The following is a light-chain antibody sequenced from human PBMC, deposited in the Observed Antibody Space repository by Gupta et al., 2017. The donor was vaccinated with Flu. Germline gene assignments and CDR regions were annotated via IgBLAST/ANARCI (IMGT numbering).Light chain of an antibody. CDR1: SSNIGAGFG. CDR3: QSYDSSLSAYV. CDR2: GNT. J-gene: IGLJ1*01. V-gene: IGLV1-40*01. Sequence: QSVLTQPPSVSGAPGQRVTIPCTGSSSNIGAGFGVNWYQQLPGTAPKLLIYGNTNRPSGVPDRFSGSMSGTSASLAITGLQAEDEADYYCQSYDSSLSAYVFGTGTKVTVL.